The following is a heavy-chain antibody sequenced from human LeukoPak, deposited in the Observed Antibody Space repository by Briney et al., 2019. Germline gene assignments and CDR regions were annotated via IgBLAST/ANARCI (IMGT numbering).Heavy chain of an antibody. CDR3: AKDSSVLPNALDL. V-gene: IGHV3-23*01. CDR1: GFSFSTYA. J-gene: IGHJ3*01. D-gene: IGHD4/OR15-4a*01. Sequence: GGSLRLSCAASGFSFSTYAMTWVRQAPGKGLEWVSSISYSGSSPYYGDSVKGRFTISRDNSKNTVYLQMNSLRDEDTALYYCAKDSSVLPNALDLWGLGTMVIFSS. CDR2: ISYSGSSP.